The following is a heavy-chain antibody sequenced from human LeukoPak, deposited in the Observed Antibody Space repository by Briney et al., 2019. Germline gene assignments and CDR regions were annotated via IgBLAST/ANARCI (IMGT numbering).Heavy chain of an antibody. CDR3: ARLGARQMLEY. J-gene: IGHJ4*02. CDR2: ISYDGSNK. V-gene: IGHV3-30-3*01. CDR1: GFTFSSYA. D-gene: IGHD4-17*01. Sequence: QSGGSLRLSCAASGFTFSSYAMHWVRQAPGKGLEWVAVISYDGSNKYYADSVKGRFTISRDNSKNTLYLQMNSLRAEDTAVYYCARLGARQMLEYWGQGTLVTVSS.